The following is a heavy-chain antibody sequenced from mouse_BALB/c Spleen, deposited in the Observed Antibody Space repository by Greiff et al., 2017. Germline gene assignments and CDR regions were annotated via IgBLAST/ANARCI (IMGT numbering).Heavy chain of an antibody. J-gene: IGHJ1*01. Sequence: EVMLVESGPGLVKPSQSLSLTCTVTGYSITSDYAWNWIRQFPGNKLEWMGYISYSGSTSYNPSLKSRISITRDTSKNQFFLQLNSVTTEDTATYYCASDWDQYFDVWGAGTTVTVSS. CDR2: ISYSGST. V-gene: IGHV3-2*02. CDR1: GYSITSDYA. CDR3: ASDWDQYFDV. D-gene: IGHD4-1*01.